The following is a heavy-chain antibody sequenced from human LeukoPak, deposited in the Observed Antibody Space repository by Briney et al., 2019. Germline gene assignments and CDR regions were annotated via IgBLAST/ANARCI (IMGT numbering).Heavy chain of an antibody. CDR2: INPNSGGT. CDR3: ARGHVLRYFDWLLDY. Sequence: VASVKVSCKASGYTFTGYYMHWVRQAPGQGLEWMGWINPNSGGTNYAQKFQGRVTMTRDTSISTAYMELSRLRPDDTAVYYCARGHVLRYFDWLLDYWGQGTLVTVSS. J-gene: IGHJ4*02. V-gene: IGHV1-2*02. D-gene: IGHD3-9*01. CDR1: GYTFTGYY.